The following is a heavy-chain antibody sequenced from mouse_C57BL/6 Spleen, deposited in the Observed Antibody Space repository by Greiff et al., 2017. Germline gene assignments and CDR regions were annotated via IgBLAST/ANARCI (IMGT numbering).Heavy chain of an antibody. D-gene: IGHD4-1*01. V-gene: IGHV1-64*01. Sequence: QVQLQQPGAELVKPGASVKLSCKASGYTFTSYWMHWVKQRPGQGLAWIGMIHPTSGSTNYHEKFKSKATLTVDKSSNTAYMQLISLTSEDSAVYYCGRCWDGWFAYWGQGTLVTVAA. J-gene: IGHJ3*01. CDR3: GRCWDGWFAY. CDR1: GYTFTSYW. CDR2: IHPTSGST.